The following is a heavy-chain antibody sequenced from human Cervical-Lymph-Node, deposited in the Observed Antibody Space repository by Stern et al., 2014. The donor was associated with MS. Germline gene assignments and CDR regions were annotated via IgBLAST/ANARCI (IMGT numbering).Heavy chain of an antibody. CDR2: IKQDGSEK. D-gene: IGHD2-15*01. CDR1: GFSFSSYW. CDR3: ARDCGGGSCYNTYYYYGMDV. Sequence: EVQLVESGGGLVQPGGSLRLSCTASGFSFSSYWMSWVRQAPGKGLEWVANIKQDGSEKYYVDSVKGRFTISRDNAKNSLYLQMNSLRAEDTAVYYCARDCGGGSCYNTYYYYGMDVWGQGTTVTVSS. V-gene: IGHV3-7*01. J-gene: IGHJ6*02.